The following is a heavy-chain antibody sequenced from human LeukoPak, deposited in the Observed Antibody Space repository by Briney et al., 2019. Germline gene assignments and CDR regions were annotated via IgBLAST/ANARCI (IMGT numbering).Heavy chain of an antibody. CDR1: GFTFDNYA. D-gene: IGHD3-10*01. Sequence: GGSLRLSCAASGFTFDNYAMHWVRQAPGKGLEWVACITWNSGSVAYADSVRGRFTISRDNAKNSLYLQMECLRTEDTAVYYCARDSGPVLWGQGTLVTVSS. CDR3: ARDSGPVL. CDR2: ITWNSGSV. V-gene: IGHV3-9*01. J-gene: IGHJ4*02.